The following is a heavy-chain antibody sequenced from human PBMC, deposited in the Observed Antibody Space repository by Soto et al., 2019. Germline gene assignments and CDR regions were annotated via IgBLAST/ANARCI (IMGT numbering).Heavy chain of an antibody. CDR3: ASGRAYCGGDCYSTFDY. J-gene: IGHJ4*02. V-gene: IGHV1-69*01. Sequence: EASVKVSCKASGGTFSSYAISWVRQAPGQGFEWMGGIIPIFGTGNYAQKFQGRVTITADESTSTAYMELSSLRSEDTAVYYCASGRAYCGGDCYSTFDYWGQGTLVTVSS. D-gene: IGHD2-21*02. CDR2: IIPIFGTG. CDR1: GGTFSSYA.